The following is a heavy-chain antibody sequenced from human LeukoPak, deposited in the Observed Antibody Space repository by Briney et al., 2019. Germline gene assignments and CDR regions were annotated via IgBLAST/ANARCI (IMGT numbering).Heavy chain of an antibody. CDR1: GFTFRDYY. Sequence: GGSLRLSCVASGFTFRDYYMHWVRQVPGKGLVWVSRISGDGSSIFYADSVKGRFTISRDNAKNSLYVQMNSLRADDSAVYYCARSSNGVYIQWGQGTLVTVSS. J-gene: IGHJ4*02. CDR3: ARSSNGVYIQ. CDR2: ISGDGSSI. V-gene: IGHV3-74*01. D-gene: IGHD2-8*01.